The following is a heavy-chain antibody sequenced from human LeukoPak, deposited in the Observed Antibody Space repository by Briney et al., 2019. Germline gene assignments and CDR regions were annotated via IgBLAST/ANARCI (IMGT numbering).Heavy chain of an antibody. CDR3: ARVLRYCSGGNCYSGGLGYMDV. J-gene: IGHJ6*03. CDR2: ISRSGSTK. D-gene: IGHD2-15*01. CDR1: GFTFSSYA. V-gene: IGHV3-48*04. Sequence: PGGSLRLSCAASGFTFSSYAMSWVRQAPGKGLEYISYISRSGSTKYYADSVKGRFTISRDNAKNSLFLQMNSLRAEDTAVYYCARVLRYCSGGNCYSGGLGYMDVWGKGTTVTISS.